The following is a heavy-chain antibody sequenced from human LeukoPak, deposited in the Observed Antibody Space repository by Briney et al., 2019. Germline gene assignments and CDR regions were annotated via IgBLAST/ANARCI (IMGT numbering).Heavy chain of an antibody. Sequence: SETLSLTCTVSGGSISSGSYYWSWIRQSAGKGLEWIGRIYTSGSTNYNPSLKSRVTISVDTSKNQFSLKLSSVTAADTAVYYCARDSGNDYGGNASGYWGQGTLVTVSS. CDR3: ARDSGNDYGGNASGY. J-gene: IGHJ4*02. CDR1: GGSISSGSYY. V-gene: IGHV4-61*02. D-gene: IGHD4-23*01. CDR2: IYTSGST.